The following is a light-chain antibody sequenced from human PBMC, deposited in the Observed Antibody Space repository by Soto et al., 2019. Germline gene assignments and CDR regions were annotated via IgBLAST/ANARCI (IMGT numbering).Light chain of an antibody. Sequence: MVMTQSPATLSVSPGEKATLSCRASQSVSTKLAWYQQKPGQAPRLLIYGASTRATGIPARFSGSGSGTEFTLTISSLQSEDFAVYYCQQYINWPYTFGPGTRVDIK. V-gene: IGKV3D-15*01. CDR1: QSVSTK. J-gene: IGKJ3*01. CDR2: GAS. CDR3: QQYINWPYT.